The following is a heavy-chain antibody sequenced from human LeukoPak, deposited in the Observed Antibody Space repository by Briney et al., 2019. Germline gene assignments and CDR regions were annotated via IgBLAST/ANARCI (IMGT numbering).Heavy chain of an antibody. J-gene: IGHJ3*01. V-gene: IGHV3-21*01. CDR3: VRCTFVLHKRCSAFDV. CDR2: ITSTTTYT. Sequence: GGSLRLSCSVSGFIFNTFGMNWVHQAPGKGLEWVSSITSTTTYTYYADSVKGRFTISRDNAKNSLFLQMNSLRAEDTAVYYCVRCTFVLHKRCSAFDVWGQGTMVTVSA. D-gene: IGHD1-1*01. CDR1: GFIFNTFG.